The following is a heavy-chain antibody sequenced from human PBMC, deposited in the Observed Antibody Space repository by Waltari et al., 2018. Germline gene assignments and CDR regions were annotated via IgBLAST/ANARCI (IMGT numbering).Heavy chain of an antibody. J-gene: IGHJ4*02. V-gene: IGHV4-38-2*01. CDR1: GYSISSGYY. CDR3: ARHLDIVATIDY. Sequence: QVQLQESGPGLVKPSETLSLTCAVSGYSISSGYYWGWIRQPPGKGLEWIGSIYHSGSTYYNPSLTSRVTISVDTSKNQFSLKLSSVTAADTAVYYCARHLDIVATIDYWGQGTLVTVSS. D-gene: IGHD5-12*01. CDR2: IYHSGST.